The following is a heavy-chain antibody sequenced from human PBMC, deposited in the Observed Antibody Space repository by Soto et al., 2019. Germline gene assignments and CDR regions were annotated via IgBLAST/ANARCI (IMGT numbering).Heavy chain of an antibody. J-gene: IGHJ4*02. CDR2: ISGSGGST. D-gene: IGHD2-15*01. CDR1: GFTFSSYA. V-gene: IGHV3-23*01. Sequence: GGSLRLSCAASGFTFSSYAMTWVRQAPGKGLEWVSVISGSGGSTYFADSVKGRFTISRDNSKNTLYLQMNSLRAEDTAVYYCARWGYGGARYCSGGSCYTFDYWGQGTLVTVSS. CDR3: ARWGYGGARYCSGGSCYTFDY.